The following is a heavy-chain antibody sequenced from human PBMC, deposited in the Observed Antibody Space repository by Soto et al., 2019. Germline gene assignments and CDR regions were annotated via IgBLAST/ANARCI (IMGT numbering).Heavy chain of an antibody. D-gene: IGHD5-12*01. Sequence: QVQLQESGQGLVKPSQTLSLTCTVSGGSLSSGGYYWCWIRLHPGTGLEWIGYIYYSGSNYYNPSIKSRVTISVDTSKNLFSLKLSSVTAADTAVYYCARMVATLFKGVVDYWVKVPLVTVSS. CDR1: GGSLSSGGYY. J-gene: IGHJ4*02. CDR3: ARMVATLFKGVVDY. V-gene: IGHV4-31*03. CDR2: IYYSGSN.